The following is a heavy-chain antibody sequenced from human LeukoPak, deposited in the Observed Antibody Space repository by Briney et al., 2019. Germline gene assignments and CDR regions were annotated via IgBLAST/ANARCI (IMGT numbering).Heavy chain of an antibody. Sequence: GESLKISCKGSEYTFTSYWIGWGRQMPGKGLEWLGIINPGDSDTRYSPSFQGQVTIPADKSISTANLQWSSLKASDTAMYYCARRIGSGWYDYWGQGTLVTVSS. V-gene: IGHV5-51*01. J-gene: IGHJ4*02. CDR3: ARRIGSGWYDY. CDR2: INPGDSDT. CDR1: EYTFTSYW. D-gene: IGHD6-19*01.